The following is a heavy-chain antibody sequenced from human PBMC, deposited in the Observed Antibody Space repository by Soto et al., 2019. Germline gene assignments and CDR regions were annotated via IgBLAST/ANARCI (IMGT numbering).Heavy chain of an antibody. CDR3: ARVLFWGVIRSYYYGMDV. D-gene: IGHD3-10*01. V-gene: IGHV3-33*01. CDR2: IWYDGSNK. J-gene: IGHJ6*02. Sequence: GGSLRLSCAASGFTFSSYGMHWVRQAPGKGLEWVAVIWYDGSNKYYADSVKGRFTISRDNSKNILYLQMNSLRAEVTAVYYCARVLFWGVIRSYYYGMDVRGQGTTVTVSS. CDR1: GFTFSSYG.